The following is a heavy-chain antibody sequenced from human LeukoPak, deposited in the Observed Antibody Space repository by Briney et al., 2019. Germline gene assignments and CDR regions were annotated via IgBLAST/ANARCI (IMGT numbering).Heavy chain of an antibody. CDR3: ASLSPLYYYDSSGSRGAVDY. Sequence: PGGSLRLSCAASGFTFSDYYMSWIRQAPGKGLEWVSYISSSGSTIYYADSVKGRFTISRDNAKNSLYLQMNSLRAEDTAVYYCASLSPLYYYDSSGSRGAVDYWGQGTLVTVSS. J-gene: IGHJ4*02. CDR1: GFTFSDYY. V-gene: IGHV3-11*04. CDR2: ISSSGSTI. D-gene: IGHD3-22*01.